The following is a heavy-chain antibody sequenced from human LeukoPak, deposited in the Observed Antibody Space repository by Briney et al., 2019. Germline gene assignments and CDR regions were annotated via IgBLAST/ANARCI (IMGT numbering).Heavy chain of an antibody. Sequence: SVKVSCTASGGTFSSYAISWVRQAPGQGLEWMGGIIPIFGTANYAQKFQGRVTITTDESTSTAYMELSSLRSADTAVYYCATDQRIEMATISDYYYYIDVWGKGTTVTVSS. CDR1: GGTFSSYA. J-gene: IGHJ6*03. V-gene: IGHV1-69*05. CDR2: IIPIFGTA. D-gene: IGHD5-24*01. CDR3: ATDQRIEMATISDYYYYIDV.